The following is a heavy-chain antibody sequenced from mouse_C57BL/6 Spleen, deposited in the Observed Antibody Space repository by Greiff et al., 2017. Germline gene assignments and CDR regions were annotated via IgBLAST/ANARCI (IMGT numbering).Heavy chain of an antibody. J-gene: IGHJ2*01. Sequence: VKLMESGAELVRPGASVTLSCKASGYTFTDYVMHWVKQTPVHGLEWIGAIDPETGGTAYNQKFKGKAILTADKSSSTAYMELRSLTSEDSAVYYCTRKFLYYGSSYLYYFDYWGQGTTLTVSS. D-gene: IGHD1-1*01. V-gene: IGHV1-15*01. CDR1: GYTFTDYV. CDR2: IDPETGGT. CDR3: TRKFLYYGSSYLYYFDY.